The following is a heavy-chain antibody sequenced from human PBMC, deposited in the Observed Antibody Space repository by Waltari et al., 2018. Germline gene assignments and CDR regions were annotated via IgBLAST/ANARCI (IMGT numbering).Heavy chain of an antibody. J-gene: IGHJ4*02. CDR2: LDRSGVGT. D-gene: IGHD6-19*01. CDR1: DFTLSNSA. CDR3: AKCEMYDSGWCAFFRY. V-gene: IGHV3-23*01. Sequence: DVRLSASGGGLAQPGGCLRLSCVASDFTLSNSAMDWVRQAPGKGVEGVTALDRSGVGTQYADSGKGRFAISRDHDKNTLYLQMNSLRAEDTAVYYCAKCEMYDSGWCAFFRYWGQGTLVTVSS.